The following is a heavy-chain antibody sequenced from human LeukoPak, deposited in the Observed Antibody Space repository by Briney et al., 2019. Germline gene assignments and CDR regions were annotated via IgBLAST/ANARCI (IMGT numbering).Heavy chain of an antibody. J-gene: IGHJ6*03. CDR2: ITSSGAYI. Sequence: KSGGSLRLSCAASGFTFNNYNMNWVRQAPGKALEWVSSITSSGAYIFYADSVKGRFTISRDNAKDSLYLQMNSLRAEDTAVYYCATYYYYYMDVWGKGTTVTVSS. CDR3: ATYYYYYMDV. V-gene: IGHV3-21*01. CDR1: GFTFNNYN.